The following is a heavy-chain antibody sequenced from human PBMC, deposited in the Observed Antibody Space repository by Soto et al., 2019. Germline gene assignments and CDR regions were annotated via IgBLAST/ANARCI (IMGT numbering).Heavy chain of an antibody. CDR1: GFTFSSYW. V-gene: IGHV3-7*05. Sequence: EVQLVESGGGLVQPGWSLRLSCAASGFTFSSYWMSWVRQAPGKGLEWVANIKQDGSEKYYVDSVKGRFTISRDNAKNSLYLQMNSLRAEDTAVYYCARDHTKTYYDFWSGYYTGDNWFDPWGQGTLVTVSS. J-gene: IGHJ5*02. D-gene: IGHD3-3*01. CDR3: ARDHTKTYYDFWSGYYTGDNWFDP. CDR2: IKQDGSEK.